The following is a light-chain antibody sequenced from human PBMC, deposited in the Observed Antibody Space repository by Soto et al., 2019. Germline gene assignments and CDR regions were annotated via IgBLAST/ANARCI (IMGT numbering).Light chain of an antibody. Sequence: VMTQSPATLSVSPGERAALSCRARQSVSTNLAWYQQKPGQPPRLLIYFASTRATAGPARFTAGGSGTEFTLTISSLQSDDLAVYSCQQYDKWPRTFGQGTKVEIK. CDR3: QQYDKWPRT. J-gene: IGKJ1*01. CDR1: QSVSTN. CDR2: FAS. V-gene: IGKV3-15*01.